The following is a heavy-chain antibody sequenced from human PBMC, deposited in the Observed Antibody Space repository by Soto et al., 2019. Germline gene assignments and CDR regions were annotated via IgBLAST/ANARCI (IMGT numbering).Heavy chain of an antibody. J-gene: IGHJ6*03. Sequence: QVQLQESGPGLVKPSQTLSLTCTVSGGSISSGGYYWSWIRQHPGKGLEWIGYIYYSGSTYYNPSLQSRVTISVDTSNNQFSLKLSSVTAADTAVYYCARVVVPAASSVHYYYYMDVWGKGTTVTVSS. CDR2: IYYSGST. V-gene: IGHV4-31*03. CDR3: ARVVVPAASSVHYYYYMDV. CDR1: GGSISSGGYY. D-gene: IGHD2-2*01.